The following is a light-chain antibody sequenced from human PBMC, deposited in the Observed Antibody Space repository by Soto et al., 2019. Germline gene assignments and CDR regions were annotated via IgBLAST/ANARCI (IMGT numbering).Light chain of an antibody. Sequence: QSALTQPASVSGSPGQSITITFTGTSGDVGGYDFVSWYQQHPGKAPKLMIYEVSNRPSGVSNRFSGSKSGDTASLTISGLQAEDEADYYCSSYTSSSVLPYVLFGGGTKLTVL. CDR3: SSYTSSSVLPYVL. CDR2: EVS. V-gene: IGLV2-14*01. J-gene: IGLJ2*01. CDR1: SGDVGGYDF.